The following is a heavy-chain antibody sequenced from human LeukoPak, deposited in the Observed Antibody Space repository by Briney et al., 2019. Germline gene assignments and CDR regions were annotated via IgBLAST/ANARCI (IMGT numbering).Heavy chain of an antibody. J-gene: IGHJ4*02. CDR3: AKHGGNPYLDY. Sequence: PSETLSLTCTVSGGSISSYYWSWIRQPPGKGLECIGYIYYSGSTNYNPSLKSRVTISVDTSKNQFSLKLSSVTAADTDVYYCAKHGGNPYLDYWGQGTLVTVSS. V-gene: IGHV4-59*08. D-gene: IGHD4-23*01. CDR2: IYYSGST. CDR1: GGSISSYY.